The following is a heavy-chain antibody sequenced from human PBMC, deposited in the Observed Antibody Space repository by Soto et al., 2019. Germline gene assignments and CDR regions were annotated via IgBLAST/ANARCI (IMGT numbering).Heavy chain of an antibody. CDR3: ARVVVLMVYAMLEGYYFDY. Sequence: SETLSLTCTVSGGSISSSSYYWGWIRQPPGKGLEWIGSIYFGGSTYYNPSLKSRVTISVDTSKNQFSLELSSVTAADTAVYYCARVVVLMVYAMLEGYYFDYWGQGTLVTVSS. J-gene: IGHJ4*02. V-gene: IGHV4-39*01. CDR2: IYFGGST. D-gene: IGHD2-8*01. CDR1: GGSISSSSYY.